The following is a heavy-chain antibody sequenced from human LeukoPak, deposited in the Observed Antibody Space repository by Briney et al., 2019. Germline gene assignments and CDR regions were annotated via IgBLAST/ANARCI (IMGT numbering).Heavy chain of an antibody. V-gene: IGHV3-33*01. CDR2: IWYDGSNK. J-gene: IGHJ4*02. D-gene: IGHD6-19*01. CDR3: ARDLDSSGWNLDFGD. CDR1: GFIFSDCG. Sequence: GRSLRLSCAASGFIFSDCGMHWVRQAPGKGLEWVAVIWYDGSNKYYADSVKGRFTISRDNSKNTLDLQMNSLRAEDTAVYYCARDLDSSGWNLDFGDWGQGTLVTVSS.